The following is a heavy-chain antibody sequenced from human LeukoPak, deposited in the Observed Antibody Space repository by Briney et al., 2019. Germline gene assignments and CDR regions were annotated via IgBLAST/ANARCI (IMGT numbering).Heavy chain of an antibody. J-gene: IGHJ4*02. D-gene: IGHD6-19*01. CDR2: ISYDGNDK. CDR3: ASPNSMAGTHYFHY. Sequence: PGRSLRLSCAASGLTFISFPMHWVRQAPGKGLEWVAVISYDGNDKYYADSVKGRFTISRDNSKNTLYLQMDSLRAEDTALYYCASPNSMAGTHYFHYWGQGTPVTVSS. CDR1: GLTFISFP. V-gene: IGHV3-30*04.